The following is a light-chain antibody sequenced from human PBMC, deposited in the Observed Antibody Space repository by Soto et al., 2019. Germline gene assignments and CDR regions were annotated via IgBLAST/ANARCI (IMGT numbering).Light chain of an antibody. Sequence: EIVMTQSPATLSVSPGERATLSCRASQSVSSIYLAWYQQKPGQAPRLLIYGASSRATGIPDRFSGSGSGTDFTLTISRLEPEEFAVYYCQHYGSSLRTFGQGTKVDIK. CDR2: GAS. V-gene: IGKV3-20*01. J-gene: IGKJ1*01. CDR3: QHYGSSLRT. CDR1: QSVSSIY.